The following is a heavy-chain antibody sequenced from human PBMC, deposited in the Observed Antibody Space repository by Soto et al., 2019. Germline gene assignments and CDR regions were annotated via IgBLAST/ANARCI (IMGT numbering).Heavy chain of an antibody. CDR3: ARYVEWLHAEYGERGMDV. D-gene: IGHD5-12*01. Sequence: GASVKVSCKASGYTFTSYAMHWVRQAPGQRLEWMGWINAGNGNTKYSQKFQGRVTITRDTSASTAYMELSSLRSEDTAVYYCARYVEWLHAEYGERGMDVWGQGTTVTVSS. V-gene: IGHV1-3*01. J-gene: IGHJ6*02. CDR2: INAGNGNT. CDR1: GYTFTSYA.